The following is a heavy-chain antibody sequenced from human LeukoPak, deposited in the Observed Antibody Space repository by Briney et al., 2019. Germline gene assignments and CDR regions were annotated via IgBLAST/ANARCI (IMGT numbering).Heavy chain of an antibody. J-gene: IGHJ4*02. V-gene: IGHV3-23*01. CDR2: ISGSGGST. CDR1: GFTFSSYS. D-gene: IGHD1-26*01. Sequence: PGGSLRLSCAASGFTFSSYSMNWVRQAPGKGLEWVSAISGSGGSTYYADYVKGRFTISRDNSKNTLYLQMNSLRAEDTAVYYCAKDPEWELIGVFDYWGQGTLVTVSS. CDR3: AKDPEWELIGVFDY.